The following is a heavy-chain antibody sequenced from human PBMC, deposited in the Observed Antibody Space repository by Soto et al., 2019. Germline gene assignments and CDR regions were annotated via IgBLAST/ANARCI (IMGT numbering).Heavy chain of an antibody. J-gene: IGHJ3*02. D-gene: IGHD6-13*01. CDR3: AREIGSSWYADAFDI. CDR2: INPNSGGT. V-gene: IGHV1-2*04. Sequence: ASVKVSCKASGYTFTGYYMHWVRPAPGQGLEWMGWINPNSGGTNYAQKFQGWVTMTRDTSISTAYMELSRLRSDDTAVYYCAREIGSSWYADAFDIWGQGTMVTVSS. CDR1: GYTFTGYY.